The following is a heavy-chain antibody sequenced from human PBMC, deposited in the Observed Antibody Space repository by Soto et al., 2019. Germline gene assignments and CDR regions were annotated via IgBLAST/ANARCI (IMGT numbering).Heavy chain of an antibody. CDR1: VGSLSRGGYY. CDR2: IDVSGSN. J-gene: IGHJ6*02. V-gene: IGHV4-31*01. D-gene: IGHD2-2*01. Sequence: PPENLPLTCRVSVGSLSRGGYYWACIRYHPEKGLEWIGCIDVSGSNYSNASLKSPVTISGETAKNQFSLKLSSGTSAETALYYCVRGARQLGGNFNYGMDVWCQGSTV. CDR3: VRGARQLGGNFNYGMDV.